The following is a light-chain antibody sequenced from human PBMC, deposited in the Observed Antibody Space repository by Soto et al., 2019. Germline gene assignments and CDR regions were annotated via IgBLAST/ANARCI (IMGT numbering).Light chain of an antibody. Sequence: DLQMTQSPSTLSGSLGDSVTITCRASQTISSWLAWYQQNTGKAPKLLIYKASTLKSGVPSRFSGSGSGTEFTLTISRLQPDDFATYYCQNYNSYSEAXGQGTKVDIK. CDR1: QTISSW. CDR3: QNYNSYSEA. V-gene: IGKV1-5*03. J-gene: IGKJ1*01. CDR2: KAS.